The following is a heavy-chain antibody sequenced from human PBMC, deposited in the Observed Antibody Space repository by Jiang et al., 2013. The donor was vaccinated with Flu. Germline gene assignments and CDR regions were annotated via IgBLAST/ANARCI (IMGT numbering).Heavy chain of an antibody. CDR1: GGSISSSSYY. V-gene: IGHV4-39*01. J-gene: IGHJ3*02. CDR3: ARRTYYGSGSYYNGGDAFDI. D-gene: IGHD3-10*01. CDR2: IYYSGST. Sequence: GPGLVKPSETLSLTCTVSGGSISSSSYYWGWIRQPPGKGLEWIGSIYYSGSTYYNPSLKSRVTISVDTSKNQFSLKLSSVTAADTAVYYCARRTYYGSGSYYNGGDAFDIWGQGTMVTVSS.